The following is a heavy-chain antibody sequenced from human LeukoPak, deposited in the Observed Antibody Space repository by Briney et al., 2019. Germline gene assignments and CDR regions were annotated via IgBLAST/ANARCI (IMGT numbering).Heavy chain of an antibody. J-gene: IGHJ3*02. Sequence: TGGSLRLSCAASGFTFSDYYMSWIRQPPGKGLEWIGEINHSGSTNYNPSLKSRVTISVDTSKNQFSLKLSSVTAADTAVYYCARKRIRYFDWLCFDIWGQGTMVTVSS. CDR1: GFTFSDYY. V-gene: IGHV4-34*01. D-gene: IGHD3-9*01. CDR3: ARKRIRYFDWLCFDI. CDR2: INHSGST.